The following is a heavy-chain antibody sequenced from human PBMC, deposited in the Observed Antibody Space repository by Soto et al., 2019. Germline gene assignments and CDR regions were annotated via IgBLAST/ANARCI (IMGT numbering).Heavy chain of an antibody. CDR2: IDCEDDK. V-gene: IGHV2-70*12. CDR3: ARLTGGNSAYQFDS. J-gene: IGHJ5*01. CDR1: VVSLSTVSMC. Sequence: SGATLFNPTHTLTLTLTFSVVSLSTVSMCGVWIRRSPGKALEFLALIDCEDDKFYRTSLKTRLTISKDTSKNQVVLTMTNMDPEATATYYCARLTGGNSAYQFDSWGQRTLVTVSS. D-gene: IGHD7-27*01.